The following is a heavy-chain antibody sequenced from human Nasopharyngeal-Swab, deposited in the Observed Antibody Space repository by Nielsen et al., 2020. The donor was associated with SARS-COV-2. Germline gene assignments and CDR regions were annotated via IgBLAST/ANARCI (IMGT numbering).Heavy chain of an antibody. CDR3: AGGVRYYDFWDPFDY. CDR1: GGTFSSYA. D-gene: IGHD3-3*01. V-gene: IGHV1-69*13. CDR2: IIPIFGTA. J-gene: IGHJ4*02. Sequence: SVKVSCKASGGTFSSYAISWVRQAPGQGLEWMGGIIPIFGTANYAQKFQGRVTITADESTSTAYMELSSLRSEDTAVYYCAGGVRYYDFWDPFDYWGQGTLVTVSS.